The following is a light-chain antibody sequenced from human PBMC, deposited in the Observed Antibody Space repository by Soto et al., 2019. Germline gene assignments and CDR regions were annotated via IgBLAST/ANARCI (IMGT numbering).Light chain of an antibody. Sequence: EIVLTQSPATLSLSPGERATLSCRTSQSVNRYLDRYQQKPGQAPRLLIYDASNRAAGIPARFSGSGSGTDFSLTISSLEPEDFAVYYCHRRVNWPTFGPGTKVDIK. J-gene: IGKJ3*01. V-gene: IGKV3-11*01. CDR3: HRRVNWPT. CDR2: DAS. CDR1: QSVNRY.